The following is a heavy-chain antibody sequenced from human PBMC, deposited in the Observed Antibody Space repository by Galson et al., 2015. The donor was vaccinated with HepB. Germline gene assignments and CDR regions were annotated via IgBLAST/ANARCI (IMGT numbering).Heavy chain of an antibody. CDR3: ARGFRSGSYFPFDY. Sequence: SVKVSCKASGGTFSSYAISWVRQAPGQGLEWMGGIIPIFGTANYAQKFQGRVTITADESTSTAYMELSSLRSEDTAVYYCARGFRSGSYFPFDYWGQGTLVTVSS. CDR2: IIPIFGTA. J-gene: IGHJ4*02. CDR1: GGTFSSYA. D-gene: IGHD1-26*01. V-gene: IGHV1-69*13.